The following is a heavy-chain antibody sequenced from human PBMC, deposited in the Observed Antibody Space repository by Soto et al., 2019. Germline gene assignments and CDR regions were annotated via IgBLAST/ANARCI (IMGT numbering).Heavy chain of an antibody. CDR2: INPNSGGT. D-gene: IGHD3-10*01. J-gene: IGHJ3*02. Sequence: GASVKVSCKASGYTFTGYYMHWVRQAPGQGLEWMGWINPNSGGTGYAQKFQGRVTMTRNTSISTAYMELSSLRSEDTAVYYCASAQIQYYYGSGSYYRSDDAFDIWGQGTMVTVSS. CDR1: GYTFTGYY. CDR3: ASAQIQYYYGSGSYYRSDDAFDI. V-gene: IGHV1-2*02.